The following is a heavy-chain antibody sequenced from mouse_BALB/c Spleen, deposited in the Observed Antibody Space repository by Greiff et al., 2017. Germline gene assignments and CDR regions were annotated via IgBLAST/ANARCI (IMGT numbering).Heavy chain of an antibody. D-gene: IGHD2-4*01. J-gene: IGHJ4*01. CDR1: GFTFSDYY. CDR3: ARTPYDYDEGYAMDY. CDR2: ISDGGSYT. Sequence: DVKLVESGGGLVKPGGSLKLSCAASGFTFSDYYMYWVRQTPEKRLEWVATISDGGSYTYYPDSVKGRFTISRDNAKNNLYLQMSSLKSEDTAMYYCARTPYDYDEGYAMDYWGQGTSVTVSS. V-gene: IGHV5-4*02.